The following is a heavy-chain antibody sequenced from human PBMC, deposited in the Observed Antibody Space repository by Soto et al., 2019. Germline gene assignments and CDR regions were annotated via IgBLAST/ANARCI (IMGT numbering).Heavy chain of an antibody. Sequence: PSETLSLTCTVSGGSISSYYWSWIRQSPGKGLEWLGYIYYSGSTNYNPSLKSRVTISVDTSKNQFSLKLSSVTAADTAVYYCARAPFDYYDSSGYLFPYYYYYGMDVWGQGTTVTVS. V-gene: IGHV4-59*01. CDR3: ARAPFDYYDSSGYLFPYYYYYGMDV. D-gene: IGHD3-22*01. CDR2: IYYSGST. CDR1: GGSISSYY. J-gene: IGHJ6*02.